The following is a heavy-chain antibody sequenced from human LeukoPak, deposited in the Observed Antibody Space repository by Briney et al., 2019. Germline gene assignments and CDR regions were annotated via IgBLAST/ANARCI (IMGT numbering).Heavy chain of an antibody. D-gene: IGHD1-26*01. CDR3: ARAYSGVSPVDGMDV. CDR2: IYYSGST. V-gene: IGHV4-30-4*01. CDR1: GGSISSGYYY. J-gene: IGHJ6*02. Sequence: SQSLSLTCTVSGGSISSGYYYWGWIRQPPGKGLEWFGYIYYSGSTYYNPSLESRVTISVDTSKNQFSLKLSSVTAADTAVYYCARAYSGVSPVDGMDVWGQGTTVTVSS.